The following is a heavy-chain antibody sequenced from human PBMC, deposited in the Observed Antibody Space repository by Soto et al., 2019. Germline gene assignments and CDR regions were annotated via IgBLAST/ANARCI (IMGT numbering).Heavy chain of an antibody. D-gene: IGHD5-12*01. J-gene: IGHJ6*02. Sequence: SVKVSCKASGGTFSSYAISWVRQAPGQGLEWMGGIIPIFGTVNYAQKFQGRVTITADESTSTAYMGLSSLGSEDTAVYYCAREGVAPYYYYGMDVWGQGTPVTVSS. CDR3: AREGVAPYYYYGMDV. V-gene: IGHV1-69*13. CDR1: GGTFSSYA. CDR2: IIPIFGTV.